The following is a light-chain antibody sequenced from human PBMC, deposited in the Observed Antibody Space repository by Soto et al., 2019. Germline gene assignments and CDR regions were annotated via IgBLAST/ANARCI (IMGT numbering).Light chain of an antibody. CDR3: QQYNSYS. Sequence: DTQMTQSPSTLSASVGDRGTITCRASQSISSWLALYQQKPGTAPKLLIYHASNLESGVPSRFSGSGSGTEFTLTISNLQPDDFATYYCQQYNSYSFGQGTKVDIK. J-gene: IGKJ1*01. CDR1: QSISSW. CDR2: HAS. V-gene: IGKV1-5*01.